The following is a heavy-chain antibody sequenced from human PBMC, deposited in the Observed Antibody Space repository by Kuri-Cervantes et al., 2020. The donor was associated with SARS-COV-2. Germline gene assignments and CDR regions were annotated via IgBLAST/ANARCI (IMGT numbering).Heavy chain of an antibody. J-gene: IGHJ4*02. CDR3: ARGMTTVVTAGGDY. Sequence: KVSCKASGGTFSSYAISWVRQAPGQGLEWMGWINAGNGNTKYSQKFQGRVTITRDTSASTAYMELSSLRSEDTAVYYCARGMTTVVTAGGDYWGQGTLVTVAS. CDR1: GGTFSSYA. D-gene: IGHD4-23*01. V-gene: IGHV1-3*01. CDR2: INAGNGNT.